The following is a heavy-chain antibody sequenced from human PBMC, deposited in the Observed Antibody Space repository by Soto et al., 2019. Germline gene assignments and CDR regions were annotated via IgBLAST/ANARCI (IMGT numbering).Heavy chain of an antibody. CDR3: ARGRAGGYYGFWSGQRPQYYYYGMDV. CDR1: GGSFSGYY. CDR2: INHSGST. V-gene: IGHV4-34*01. J-gene: IGHJ6*02. D-gene: IGHD3-3*01. Sequence: PSETLSLTCAVYGGSFSGYYWSWIRQPPGKGLEWIGEINHSGSTNYNPSLKSRVTISVDTSKNQFSLKLSSVTAADTAVYYCARGRAGGYYGFWSGQRPQYYYYGMDVWGQGTTVTVSS.